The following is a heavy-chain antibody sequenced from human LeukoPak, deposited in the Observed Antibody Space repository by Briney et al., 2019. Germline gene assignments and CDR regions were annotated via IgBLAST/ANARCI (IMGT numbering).Heavy chain of an antibody. CDR2: ISSSSSYI. D-gene: IGHD3-22*01. J-gene: IGHJ4*02. V-gene: IGHV3-21*01. CDR1: GFTFSSYS. CDR3: ARATRDYYDSGAIGY. Sequence: GGSLRLSCAASGFTFSSYSMTWVRQAPGKGLEWVSSISSSSSYIYYADSVKGRFTISRDNAKNSLYLQMNSLRAEDTAVCYCARATRDYYDSGAIGYWGQGTLVTVSS.